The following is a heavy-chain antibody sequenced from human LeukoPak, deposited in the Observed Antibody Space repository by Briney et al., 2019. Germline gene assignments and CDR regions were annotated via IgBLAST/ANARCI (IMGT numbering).Heavy chain of an antibody. CDR1: GFTFSTYA. V-gene: IGHV3-23*01. CDR2: ISGSGGST. D-gene: IGHD6-13*01. CDR3: AKVGLTWQQLLYYFDY. J-gene: IGHJ4*02. Sequence: GGSLRLSCAASGFTFSTYAMSWVRQAPGKGLEWVSGISGSGGSTYYADSVKGRFTISRDNSKNTLYLQVNSLRAEDTAVYYCAKVGLTWQQLLYYFDYWGQGTLVTVSS.